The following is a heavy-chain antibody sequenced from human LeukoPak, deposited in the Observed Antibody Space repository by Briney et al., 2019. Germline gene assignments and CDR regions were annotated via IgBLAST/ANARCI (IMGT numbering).Heavy chain of an antibody. Sequence: GGSLRLSCAASGFTFDNYRMSWVRQAPGKGLEWASTVNADGGNTYYADSVKGRFTISRENYKSTLILQMNSLRVEDTALYYCTKRVKYGGTWDHFADWGQGTLVTVSS. CDR2: VNADGGNT. J-gene: IGHJ4*02. CDR1: GFTFDNYR. V-gene: IGHV3-23*01. CDR3: TKRVKYGGTWDHFAD. D-gene: IGHD1-26*01.